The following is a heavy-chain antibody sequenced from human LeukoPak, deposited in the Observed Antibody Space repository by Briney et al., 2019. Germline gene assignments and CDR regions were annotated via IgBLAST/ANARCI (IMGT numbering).Heavy chain of an antibody. CDR1: GGSISSGGYS. D-gene: IGHD2-15*01. J-gene: IGHJ4*02. V-gene: IGHV4-30-2*01. CDR2: TYHSGST. Sequence: SETLSLTCAVSGGSISSGGYSWSWIRQPPGKGLEWIGYTYHSGSTYYNPSLKSRVTISVDRSKNQFSLKLSSVTAADTAVYYCARGDCSGGSCYPGAFDYWGQGTLVTVSS. CDR3: ARGDCSGGSCYPGAFDY.